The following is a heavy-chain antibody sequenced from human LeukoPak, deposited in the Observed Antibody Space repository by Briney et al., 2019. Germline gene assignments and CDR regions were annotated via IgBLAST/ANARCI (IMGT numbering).Heavy chain of an antibody. D-gene: IGHD6-13*01. V-gene: IGHV4-34*01. CDR2: INHSGST. CDR3: ARGRGYSSSWYSSGGNYYYYYMDV. J-gene: IGHJ6*03. Sequence: SETLSLTCAVYGGSFSGYYWSWIRQPPGKGLEWIGEINHSGSTNYNPSLKSRVTISVDTSKNQFSLKLSSVTAADTAVYYCARGRGYSSSWYSSGGNYYYYYMDVWSKGTTVTVSS. CDR1: GGSFSGYY.